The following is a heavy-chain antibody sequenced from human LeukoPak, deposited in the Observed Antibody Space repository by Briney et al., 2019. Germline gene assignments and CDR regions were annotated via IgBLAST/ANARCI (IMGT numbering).Heavy chain of an antibody. CDR2: INPNSGGT. Sequence: ASVKVSCKASGYTFTGYYMHWVRQAPGQGLEWMGWINPNSGGTNYAQKFQGRVTMTRDTSISTAYMELRRLRSDDTAVYYCARERSGYDYRYYYYYMDVWGKGTTVTISS. J-gene: IGHJ6*03. V-gene: IGHV1-2*02. CDR3: ARERSGYDYRYYYYYMDV. D-gene: IGHD5-12*01. CDR1: GYTFTGYY.